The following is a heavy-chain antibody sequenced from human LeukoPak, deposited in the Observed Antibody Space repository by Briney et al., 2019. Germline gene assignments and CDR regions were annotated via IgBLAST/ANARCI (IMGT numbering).Heavy chain of an antibody. D-gene: IGHD6-6*01. V-gene: IGHV4-59*01. CDR3: TRTYSSSSIDY. CDR1: GGSISSYY. Sequence: SETLSLTCTVSGGSISSYYWSWIRQPPGKGLEWLGYIFYTGSTNYNPSLKSRVTMSIDTYKNQFSLKLSSVTAADTAVYYCTRTYSSSSIDYWGQGALVTVSS. CDR2: IFYTGST. J-gene: IGHJ4*02.